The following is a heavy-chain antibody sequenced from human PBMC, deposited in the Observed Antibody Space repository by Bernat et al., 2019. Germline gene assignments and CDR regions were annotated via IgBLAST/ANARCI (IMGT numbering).Heavy chain of an antibody. CDR2: TYYSGST. CDR3: ARTYYDFWSGYSTAYYFDY. CDR1: GGSISSGGYY. D-gene: IGHD3-3*01. Sequence: QVQLQESGPGLVKPSQTLSLTCTVSGGSISSGGYYWSWIRQHPGKGLEWIGYTYYSGSTYYNPSLKSRVTTPVHTSKNQFSLKLSSVTAADTALYYCARTYYDFWSGYSTAYYFDYWGQGTLVTVSS. J-gene: IGHJ4*02. V-gene: IGHV4-31*03.